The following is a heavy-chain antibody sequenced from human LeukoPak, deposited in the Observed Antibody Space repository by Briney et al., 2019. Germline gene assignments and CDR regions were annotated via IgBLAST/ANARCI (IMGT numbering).Heavy chain of an antibody. D-gene: IGHD2-2*01. J-gene: IGHJ4*02. CDR2: ISSSSSYI. CDR1: GFTFSSYS. CDR3: ARGLGYPYCSSTSCYLFDY. V-gene: IGHV3-21*01. Sequence: PGGSLRLSCAASGFTFSSYSMNWVRQAPGKGLEWVSSISSSSSYIYYADSVKGRFTISRDNAKNSLYLQMNSLRAEDTAVYYCARGLGYPYCSSTSCYLFDYWGQGTLVTVSS.